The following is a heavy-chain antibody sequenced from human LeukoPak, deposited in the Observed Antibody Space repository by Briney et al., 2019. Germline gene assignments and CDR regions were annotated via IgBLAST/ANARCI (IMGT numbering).Heavy chain of an antibody. Sequence: GESLQISCKGSGYSFTSYWIGWVRQLPGKGLEWMGIIYPGDSDTRYSPSFQGQVTISADKSISTAYLQWSSLKASDTAMYYCARGDVDIVATTHFDYWGQGTLVTVSS. CDR2: IYPGDSDT. D-gene: IGHD5-12*01. CDR1: GYSFTSYW. J-gene: IGHJ4*02. V-gene: IGHV5-51*01. CDR3: ARGDVDIVATTHFDY.